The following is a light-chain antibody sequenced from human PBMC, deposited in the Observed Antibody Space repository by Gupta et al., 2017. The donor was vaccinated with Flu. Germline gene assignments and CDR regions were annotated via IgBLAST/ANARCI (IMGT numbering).Light chain of an antibody. CDR1: NIESKS. CDR3: QVWDITGDHPAYV. CDR2: DDK. V-gene: IGLV3-21*02. Sequence: TARISCAGDNIESKSVHWYQQRPGEAPVLVVFDDKDRPSGIPERFSGSNSGDTATLMISRVEAVDEADYYCQVWDITGDHPAYVFGSGTKVTVL. J-gene: IGLJ1*01.